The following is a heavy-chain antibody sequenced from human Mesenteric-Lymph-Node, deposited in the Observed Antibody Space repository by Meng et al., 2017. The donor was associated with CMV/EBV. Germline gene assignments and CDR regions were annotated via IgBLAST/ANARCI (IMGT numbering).Heavy chain of an antibody. D-gene: IGHD3-10*01. CDR1: GFNVRDKY. CDR2: IYRGDNT. CDR3: TGDSVSNPNLDY. J-gene: IGHJ4*02. Sequence: EVHLVESGGGVVQPGGSLRLSCAASGFNVRDKYMSWVRQAPGKGLEWVCIIYRGDNTYYIDSVKDRFTVSRDNSKNTMYLQMNSLRVEDTAVYYCTGDSVSNPNLDYWGQGTLVTVFS. V-gene: IGHV3-66*01.